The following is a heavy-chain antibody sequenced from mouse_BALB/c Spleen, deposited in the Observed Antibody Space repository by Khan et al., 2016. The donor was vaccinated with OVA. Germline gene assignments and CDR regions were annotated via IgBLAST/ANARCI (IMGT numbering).Heavy chain of an antibody. CDR3: ARDKIDY. CDR1: GYTFTTYW. CDR2: INPTSGYT. J-gene: IGHJ2*01. Sequence: QIQLVQSGTELAKPGASVKMSCKASGYTFTTYWMHWVKQRPGQGLEWIGYINPTSGYTDYNEKFKDKATLSADKSSNTAYMQLSSLPSEDSAVEYCARDKIDYWGQGTTLTVSS. V-gene: IGHV1-7*01.